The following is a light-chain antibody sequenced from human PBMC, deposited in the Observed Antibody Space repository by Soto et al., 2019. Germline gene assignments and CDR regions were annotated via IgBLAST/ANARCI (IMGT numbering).Light chain of an antibody. V-gene: IGLV1-44*01. Sequence: QAVVTQAPSASGTPGQRVTIFCSGSYSNFGVNPVIWFQHIQGTAPKVVIYNNDQRPSGVPDRFSGSKSGTSASLAISGLQSEDEADYYCAAWDDNLDGAVFGGGTQLTVL. CDR3: AAWDDNLDGAV. CDR2: NND. CDR1: YSNFGVNP. J-gene: IGLJ7*01.